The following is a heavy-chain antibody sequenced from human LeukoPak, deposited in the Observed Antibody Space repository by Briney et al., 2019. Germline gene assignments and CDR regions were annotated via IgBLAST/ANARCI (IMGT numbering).Heavy chain of an antibody. Sequence: ASVKVSRKASGYTFTGYYMHWVRQAPGQGLEWMGWINPNSGGTNYAQKFQGRVTMTRDTSISTAYMELSRLRSDDTAVYYCARTMIVVVDAFDIWGQGTMVTVSS. D-gene: IGHD3-22*01. J-gene: IGHJ3*02. V-gene: IGHV1-2*02. CDR3: ARTMIVVVDAFDI. CDR2: INPNSGGT. CDR1: GYTFTGYY.